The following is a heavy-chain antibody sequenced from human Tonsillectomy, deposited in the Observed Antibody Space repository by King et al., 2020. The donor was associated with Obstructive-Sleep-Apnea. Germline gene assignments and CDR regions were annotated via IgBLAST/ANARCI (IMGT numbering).Heavy chain of an antibody. J-gene: IGHJ2*01. CDR3: AKDSELLGSWGDWYFDL. CDR1: GFTFSSNV. Sequence: VQLVESGGGLKHPGGSLRLSCAASGFTFSSNVMSWVRQAPGKGLEWVSGISGSGGRTYYADSVKGRFTISRDNSKNTLYLQINSLRPEDTAVYYCAKDSELLGSWGDWYFDLWGRGTLVTVSS. D-gene: IGHD3-16*01. V-gene: IGHV3-23*04. CDR2: ISGSGGRT.